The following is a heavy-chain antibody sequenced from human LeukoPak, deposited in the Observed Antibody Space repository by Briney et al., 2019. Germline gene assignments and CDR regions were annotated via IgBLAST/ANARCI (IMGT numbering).Heavy chain of an antibody. Sequence: GGSLRLSCAASGFTFSSYWMSWIREARGRGLERVANIKQDGSEKYYADSVKGRFTITRDNAKNSLYLQMNSLRVEDTAMYYCAADSGGSRYWGQGTLATVSS. D-gene: IGHD2-15*01. V-gene: IGHV3-7*01. J-gene: IGHJ4*02. CDR2: IKQDGSEK. CDR1: GFTFSSYW. CDR3: AADSGGSRY.